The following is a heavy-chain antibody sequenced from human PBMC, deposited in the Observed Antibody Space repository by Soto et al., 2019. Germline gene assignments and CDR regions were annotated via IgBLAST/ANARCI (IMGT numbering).Heavy chain of an antibody. D-gene: IGHD3-3*01. CDR2: IYYSGST. V-gene: IGHV4-39*01. CDR1: GGSISSSSYY. Sequence: QLQLQESDPGLVKLSETLSLTCTVSGGSISSSSYYWGWIRPPPGKGLEWNASIYYSGSTYYNPSLKSRVTISVQTTRNQFSLRLNSVTAADTAVYYCARVNGPIFGVVIMESRVYWGQGTLVTVS. CDR3: ARVNGPIFGVVIMESRVY. J-gene: IGHJ4*02.